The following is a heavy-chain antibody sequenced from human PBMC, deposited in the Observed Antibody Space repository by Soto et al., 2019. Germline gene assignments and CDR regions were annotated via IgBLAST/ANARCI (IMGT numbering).Heavy chain of an antibody. J-gene: IGHJ4*02. D-gene: IGHD5-18*01. V-gene: IGHV2-5*01. Sequence: SGPTLVNPTQTLTLTCTFSGFSLSTSGVGVGWIRQPPGKALEWLALIYWNDDKRYSPSLKSRLTITKDTSKNQVVLTMTNLDPVDTATHYCAHIMSGYTYGYDFDYWGQGTLVTVSS. CDR3: AHIMSGYTYGYDFDY. CDR2: IYWNDDK. CDR1: GFSLSTSGVG.